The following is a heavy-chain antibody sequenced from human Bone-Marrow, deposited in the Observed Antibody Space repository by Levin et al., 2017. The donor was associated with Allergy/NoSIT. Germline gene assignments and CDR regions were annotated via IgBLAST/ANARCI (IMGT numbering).Heavy chain of an antibody. J-gene: IGHJ4*02. Sequence: GESLKISCAASGFTFSSYAMSWVRQAPGKGLEWVSAISGSGGSTYYADSVKGRFTISRDNSKNTLYLQMNSLRAEDTAVYYCAKEAGSGGSWGFRISYYFDYWGQGTLVTVSS. V-gene: IGHV3-23*01. D-gene: IGHD2-15*01. CDR3: AKEAGSGGSWGFRISYYFDY. CDR2: ISGSGGST. CDR1: GFTFSSYA.